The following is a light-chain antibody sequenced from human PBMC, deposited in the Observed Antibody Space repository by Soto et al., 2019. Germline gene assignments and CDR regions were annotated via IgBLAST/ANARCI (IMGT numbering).Light chain of an antibody. CDR1: QSIDRW. CDR3: QQYSTYSA. V-gene: IGKV1-5*01. Sequence: IQMTQSPSTLSASVGDRVTITCRASQSIDRWLAWYQQRPGKAPKLMIYNASSFNGGVPSRFSGSGSGTEFTLTISSLQPDDFATYYCQQYSTYSAFGQGTKVEIK. J-gene: IGKJ1*01. CDR2: NAS.